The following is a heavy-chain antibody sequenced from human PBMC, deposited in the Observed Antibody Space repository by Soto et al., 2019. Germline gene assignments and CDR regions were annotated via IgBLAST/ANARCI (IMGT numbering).Heavy chain of an antibody. D-gene: IGHD6-13*01. Sequence: SETLSLTCAVYGGSFSGYYWSWIRQPPGKGLEWIGEINHSGSTNYNPSLKSRVTISVDASKNQFSLKLSSVTAADTAVYYCARGRESSRALYYYYYMDVWGKGTTVTVSS. J-gene: IGHJ6*03. CDR2: INHSGST. CDR3: ARGRESSRALYYYYYMDV. V-gene: IGHV4-34*01. CDR1: GGSFSGYY.